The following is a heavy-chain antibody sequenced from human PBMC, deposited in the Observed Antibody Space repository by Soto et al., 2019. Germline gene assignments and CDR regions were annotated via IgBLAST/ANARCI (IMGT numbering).Heavy chain of an antibody. Sequence: SETLSLTCAVYGGSFSGYYWSWIRQPPGKGLEWIGEINHSGSTNYNPSLKSRVTISVDTSKNQFSLKLSSVTAADTAVYYCARKGQSLVHGAFDIWGQGIMVTVSS. V-gene: IGHV4-34*01. CDR3: ARKGQSLVHGAFDI. J-gene: IGHJ3*02. CDR1: GGSFSGYY. CDR2: INHSGST. D-gene: IGHD6-19*01.